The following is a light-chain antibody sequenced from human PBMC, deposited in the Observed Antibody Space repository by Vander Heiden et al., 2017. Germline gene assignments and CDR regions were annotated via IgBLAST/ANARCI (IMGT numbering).Light chain of an antibody. CDR3: RRYNDWPRT. CDR2: GAS. Sequence: IVMTLSPATLSVSPGERATLSCRASQSVSSNLAWYQQKPGQAPRLLIYGASTRATGIPAGFSGSGSGAEFTLTISSLQSEDFAVCYCRRYNDWPRTFGQGTKVEIK. V-gene: IGKV3-15*01. CDR1: QSVSSN. J-gene: IGKJ1*01.